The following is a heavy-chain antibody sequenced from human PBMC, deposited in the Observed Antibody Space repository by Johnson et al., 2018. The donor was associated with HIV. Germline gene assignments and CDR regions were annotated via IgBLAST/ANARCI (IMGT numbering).Heavy chain of an antibody. J-gene: IGHJ3*01. CDR2: ISNSGSTR. V-gene: IGHV3-11*04. Sequence: QVQLVESWGGLVKPGGSLRLSCAASGFSLSDYYMNWIRQAPGKGLEWVSYISNSGSTRYYADSVKGRFTISRDNAENSLYLQMNSLRVDDTALYYCARAPKQGFRDFAGGAFDVWGQGTMVTVSS. CDR3: ARAPKQGFRDFAGGAFDV. CDR1: GFSLSDYY. D-gene: IGHD2-21*02.